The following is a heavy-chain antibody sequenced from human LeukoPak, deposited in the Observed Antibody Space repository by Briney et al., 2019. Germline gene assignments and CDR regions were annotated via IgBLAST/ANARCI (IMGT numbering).Heavy chain of an antibody. CDR1: GFTFSTYW. J-gene: IGHJ4*02. CDR2: IKQDGSEK. Sequence: GGSLRLSCAASGFTFSTYWMSWVRQAPGKGLEWVATIKQDGSEKYYVDSVKGRFSISRDNAKNSLYLQMNSLRAEDTAVYYCATMGQWLAQFDYWGQGTLVTVSS. CDR3: ATMGQWLAQFDY. V-gene: IGHV3-7*03. D-gene: IGHD6-19*01.